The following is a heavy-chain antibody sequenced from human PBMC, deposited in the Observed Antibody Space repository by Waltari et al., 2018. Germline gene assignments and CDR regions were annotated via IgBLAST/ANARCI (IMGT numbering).Heavy chain of an antibody. CDR3: ARDMFGDYAGVDY. V-gene: IGHV3-33*01. CDR1: GFTFSSLG. J-gene: IGHJ4*02. CDR2: IWYDGSNK. D-gene: IGHD4-17*01. Sequence: QVQLVESGGGVVQPGRSLRLSCAASGFTFSSLGMHWVRQAPGKGLEWVAVIWYDGSNKYYADSVKGRFTISRDNSKNTLYLQMNSLRAEDTAVYYCARDMFGDYAGVDYWGQGTLVTVSS.